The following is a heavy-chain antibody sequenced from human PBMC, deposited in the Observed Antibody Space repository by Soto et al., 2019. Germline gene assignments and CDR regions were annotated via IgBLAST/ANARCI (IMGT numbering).Heavy chain of an antibody. CDR1: GFTVSSNY. Sequence: PGGSLRLSCAASGFTVSSNYMNWVRQAPGKGLAWVSATYSGGYTYYADSVKGRFTISRDNSKNTLYLQMSSLRAEDTAVYYCAREVPGTSFDYWGQGTLVTVSS. CDR2: TYSGGYT. J-gene: IGHJ4*02. V-gene: IGHV3-53*01. D-gene: IGHD1-7*01. CDR3: AREVPGTSFDY.